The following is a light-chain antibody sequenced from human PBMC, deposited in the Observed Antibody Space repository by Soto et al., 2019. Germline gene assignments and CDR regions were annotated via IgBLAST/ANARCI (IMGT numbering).Light chain of an antibody. J-gene: IGLJ1*01. CDR3: ATWDDSLNGLQV. Sequence: QSVLTQPPSASGTPGQGVTISCYGSTSNIGSNYVYWYQQLQGTAPKLLIYRNNQRPSGVPDRFSGSKSGTSASLTISVIRSYDEADYFFATWDDSLNGLQVFVTGTKLTVL. CDR1: TSNIGSNY. V-gene: IGLV1-47*01. CDR2: RNN.